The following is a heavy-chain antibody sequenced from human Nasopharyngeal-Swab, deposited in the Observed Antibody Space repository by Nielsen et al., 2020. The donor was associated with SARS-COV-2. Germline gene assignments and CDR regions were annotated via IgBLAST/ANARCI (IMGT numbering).Heavy chain of an antibody. CDR2: IKQDGSEK. CDR1: GFTFSSYW. V-gene: IGHV3-7*05. D-gene: IGHD4-17*01. CDR3: AKYYGDYPYYYYYMDV. J-gene: IGHJ6*03. Sequence: GATLKISCAASGFTFSSYWMSWVRQAPGKGLEWVANIKQDGSEKYYVDSVKGRFTISRDNAKNSLYLQMNSLRAEDTAVYYCAKYYGDYPYYYYYMDVWGKGTTVTVSS.